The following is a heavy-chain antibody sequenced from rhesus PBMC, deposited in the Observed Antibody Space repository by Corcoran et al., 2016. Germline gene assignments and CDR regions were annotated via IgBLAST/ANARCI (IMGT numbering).Heavy chain of an antibody. CDR3: TRSRGYSYSFPSYFDY. CDR2: ISYTGTTL. V-gene: IGHV3-136*01. J-gene: IGHJ4*01. CDR1: GFTFSRYD. Sequence: EVQLVESGGGLVQPGGSLRLSCAASGFTFSRYDMSWVRQAPGKGLEWVSYISYTGTTLYYADSVKGRFTISRDNAKNSLSLQMSSLRAEDTAVYYCTRSRGYSYSFPSYFDYWGQGVLVTVSS. D-gene: IGHD5-12*01.